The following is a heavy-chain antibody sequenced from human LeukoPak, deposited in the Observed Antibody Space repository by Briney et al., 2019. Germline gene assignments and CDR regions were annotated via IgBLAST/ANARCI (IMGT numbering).Heavy chain of an antibody. CDR1: GYTFTSYD. CDR2: MNPNSGNT. Sequence: ASVKVSCKASGYTFTSYDINWVRQATGQGLGWMGWMNPNSGNTGYAQKFQGRVTITRNTSISTAYMELSSLRSEDTAVYYCARGTWIQLWFEENWFDPWGQGTLVTVSS. CDR3: ARGTWIQLWFEENWFDP. J-gene: IGHJ5*02. V-gene: IGHV1-8*03. D-gene: IGHD5-18*01.